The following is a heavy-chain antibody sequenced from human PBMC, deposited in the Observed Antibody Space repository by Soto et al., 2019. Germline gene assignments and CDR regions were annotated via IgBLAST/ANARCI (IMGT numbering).Heavy chain of an antibody. CDR3: AKDGYSSGYYPYDY. V-gene: IGHV3-30*18. J-gene: IGHJ4*02. CDR1: GFTFSSYG. Sequence: PGGSLRLSCAAFGFTFSSYGMHWIRQAQGKGLEWVAVISYDGSNEHYADSVKGRFTISRDNSKNTLYIQINSLRPEDTAVYYCAKDGYSSGYYPYDYWGQGTLVTVSS. D-gene: IGHD3-22*01. CDR2: ISYDGSNE.